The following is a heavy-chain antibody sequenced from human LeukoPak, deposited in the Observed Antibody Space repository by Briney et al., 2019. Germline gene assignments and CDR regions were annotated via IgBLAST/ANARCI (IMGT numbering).Heavy chain of an antibody. D-gene: IGHD3-9*01. CDR1: GFTFSSYS. CDR3: ARDGVRYFDWLPLN. V-gene: IGHV3-21*01. Sequence: KSGGSLRLSCAASGFTFSSYSMTWVRQAPGKGLEWVSSISSSSSYIYYADSVKGRFTISRDNAKNSLYLQMNSLRAEDTAVYYCARDGVRYFDWLPLNWGQGTLVTVSS. CDR2: ISSSSSYI. J-gene: IGHJ4*02.